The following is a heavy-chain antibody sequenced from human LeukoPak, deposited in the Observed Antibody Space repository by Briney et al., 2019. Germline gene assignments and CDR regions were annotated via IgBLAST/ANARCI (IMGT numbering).Heavy chain of an antibody. J-gene: IGHJ3*02. CDR1: GFTFSSYD. V-gene: IGHV3-13*01. Sequence: GRSLRLSCAASGFTFSSYDMHWVRQATGKGLEWVSGTGTTGDTYYPGSVKGRFTISREDAKNSLYLQMNSLRAGDTAVYFCARGRPGSGWGTLAFDIWGQGTMVTVSS. D-gene: IGHD6-19*01. CDR3: ARGRPGSGWGTLAFDI. CDR2: TGTTGDT.